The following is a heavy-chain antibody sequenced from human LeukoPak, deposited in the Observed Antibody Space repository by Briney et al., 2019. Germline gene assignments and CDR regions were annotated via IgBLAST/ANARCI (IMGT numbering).Heavy chain of an antibody. Sequence: GASVKVSCKASGYTFTGYYMHWVRQAPGQGLEWMGWINPNSGATKYAQKFQGRVTMTRDTSFSTAYMELSRLRSDDTAVYYCAPFYCSGGTCYFVYWGQGTLVTVSS. CDR3: APFYCSGGTCYFVY. J-gene: IGHJ4*02. V-gene: IGHV1-2*02. D-gene: IGHD2-15*01. CDR1: GYTFTGYY. CDR2: INPNSGAT.